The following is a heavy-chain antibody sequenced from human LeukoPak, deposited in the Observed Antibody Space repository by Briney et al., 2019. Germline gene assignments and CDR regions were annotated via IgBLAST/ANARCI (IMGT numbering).Heavy chain of an antibody. Sequence: SETLSLTCTVSGGSISSGGYYWSWIRQPPGKGLEWIGSIYYSGSTYYNPSLKSRVTISVDTSKNQFSLKLSSVTAADTAVYYCARPVRGPRNYFDYWGRGTLVTVSS. V-gene: IGHV4-39*01. CDR1: GGSISSGGYY. J-gene: IGHJ4*02. CDR2: IYYSGST. D-gene: IGHD3-10*01. CDR3: ARPVRGPRNYFDY.